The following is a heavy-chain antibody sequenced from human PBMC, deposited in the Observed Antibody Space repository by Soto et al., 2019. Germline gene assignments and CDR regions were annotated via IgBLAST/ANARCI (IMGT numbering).Heavy chain of an antibody. CDR1: GYIFTSFD. Sequence: QVPLVQSGAEVKKPGASVKVSCEASGYIFTSFDIHWVRQAPGQGLEWMGWMNPNKGHTGYAEKFQGRVTMTRNTSMKIAYMELSSLRSDDTAVYYCARGPNYFDYWGQGTLVTVSS. J-gene: IGHJ4*02. V-gene: IGHV1-8*01. CDR2: MNPNKGHT. CDR3: ARGPNYFDY.